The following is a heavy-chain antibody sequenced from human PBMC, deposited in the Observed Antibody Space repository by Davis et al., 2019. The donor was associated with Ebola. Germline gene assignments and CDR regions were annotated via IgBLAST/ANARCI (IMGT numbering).Heavy chain of an antibody. CDR3: ARSRVTMVRGVIIGHNWFDP. CDR1: GYSFTSYW. D-gene: IGHD3-10*01. J-gene: IGHJ5*02. Sequence: GGSLRLSCKGSGYSFTSYWIGWVRQLPGKGLEWMGIIYPGDSDTRYSPSFQGQVTISADKSISTAYLQWSSLKASDTAMYYCARSRVTMVRGVIIGHNWFDPWGQGTLVTVSS. CDR2: IYPGDSDT. V-gene: IGHV5-51*01.